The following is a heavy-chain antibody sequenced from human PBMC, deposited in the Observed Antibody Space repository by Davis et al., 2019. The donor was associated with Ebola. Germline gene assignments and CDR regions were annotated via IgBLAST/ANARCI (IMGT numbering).Heavy chain of an antibody. CDR1: GYTFTDYF. Sequence: ASVKVSCKASGYTFTDYFMHWVRQAPGQGLEWMGWINPDSGATNYAQKFQAWVTMTWDTPISTAYMDLSRLRSDDTAVYFCARGGLGSTAYCYYAMDVWGQGTLVIVSS. D-gene: IGHD6-13*01. J-gene: IGHJ6*02. V-gene: IGHV1-2*04. CDR2: INPDSGAT. CDR3: ARGGLGSTAYCYYAMDV.